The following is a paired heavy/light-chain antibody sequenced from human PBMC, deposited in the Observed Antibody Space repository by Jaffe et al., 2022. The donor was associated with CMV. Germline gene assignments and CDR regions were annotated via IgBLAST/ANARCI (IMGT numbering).Heavy chain of an antibody. CDR2: INPSGGST. J-gene: IGHJ4*02. V-gene: IGHV1-46*01. D-gene: IGHD3-3*01. CDR1: GYTFTSYY. Sequence: QVQLVQSGAEVKKPGASVKVSCKASGYTFTSYYMHWVRQAPGQGLEWMGIINPSGGSTSYAQKFQGRVTMTRDTSTSTVYMELSSLRSEDTAVYYCARDLYDFWSGYFNGYFDYWGQGTLVTVSS. CDR3: ARDLYDFWSGYFNGYFDY.
Light chain of an antibody. CDR2: DVS. Sequence: QSALTQPASVSGSPGQSITISCTGTSSDVGGYNYVSWYQQHPGKAPKLMIYDVSNRPSGVSNRFSGSKSGNTASLTISGLQAEDEADYYCSSYTSSSTQRVFGGGTKLTVL. V-gene: IGLV2-14*03. CDR3: SSYTSSSTQRV. J-gene: IGLJ3*02. CDR1: SSDVGGYNY.